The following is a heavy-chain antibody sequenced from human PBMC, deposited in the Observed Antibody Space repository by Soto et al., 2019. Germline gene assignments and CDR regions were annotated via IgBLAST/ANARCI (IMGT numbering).Heavy chain of an antibody. D-gene: IGHD6-19*01. Sequence: NPSETLSLTCAVYGGSFSGYYWSWIRQPPGKGLEWIGEINHSGSTNYNPSLKSRVTISVDTSKNQFSLKLSSVTAADTAVYYCARERYSSGWYVHAAFDIWGQGTMVTVSS. CDR2: INHSGST. V-gene: IGHV4-34*01. CDR3: ARERYSSGWYVHAAFDI. CDR1: GGSFSGYY. J-gene: IGHJ3*02.